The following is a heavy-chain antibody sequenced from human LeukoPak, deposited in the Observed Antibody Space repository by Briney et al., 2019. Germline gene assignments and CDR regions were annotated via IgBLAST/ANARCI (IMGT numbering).Heavy chain of an antibody. CDR2: IYYSGST. D-gene: IGHD7-27*01. CDR3: ARDRLGQPIGP. V-gene: IGHV4-39*07. J-gene: IGHJ5*02. Sequence: SETLSLTCTVSGGSISSGDYYWSWIRQPPGKGLEWIGSIYYSGSTYYNPSLKSRVTISVDTSKNQFSLKLSSVTAADTAVYYCARDRLGQPIGPWGQGTLVTVSS. CDR1: GGSISSGDYY.